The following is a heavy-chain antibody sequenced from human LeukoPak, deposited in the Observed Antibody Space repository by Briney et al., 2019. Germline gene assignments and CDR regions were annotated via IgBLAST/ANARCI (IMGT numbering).Heavy chain of an antibody. V-gene: IGHV1-2*02. J-gene: IGHJ5*02. D-gene: IGHD3-16*01. CDR2: INPNSGGT. Sequence: ASVKVSCKTSGYSFTDYYMHWVRHAPGQGLEWMGWINPNSGGTSSAQKFQGRITMTRDTSITTVYMEVIWLTSDDTAIYYCARADRLHGGPYLIGPWGQGTLVTVSS. CDR3: ARADRLHGGPYLIGP. CDR1: GYSFTDYY.